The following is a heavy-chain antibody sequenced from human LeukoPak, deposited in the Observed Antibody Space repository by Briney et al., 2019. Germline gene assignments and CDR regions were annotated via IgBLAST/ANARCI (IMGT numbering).Heavy chain of an antibody. D-gene: IGHD3-10*02. CDR2: ISSSSSTI. CDR3: AELGVTMIGGV. J-gene: IGHJ6*04. Sequence: GGSLRLSCAASGFTFSSYSMNWVRQAPGKGLEWVSYISSSSSTIYYADSVKGRFTISRDNAKNSLYLQMNSLRAEDTAVYYCAELGVTMIGGVWGKGTTVTISS. V-gene: IGHV3-48*01. CDR1: GFTFSSYS.